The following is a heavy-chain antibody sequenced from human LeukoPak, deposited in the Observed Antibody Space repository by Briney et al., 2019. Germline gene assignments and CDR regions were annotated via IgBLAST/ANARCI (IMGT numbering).Heavy chain of an antibody. J-gene: IGHJ4*02. CDR3: ARQADDSSSSLVYFDY. CDR1: GASISSSSYY. Sequence: PSETLSLTCTVSGASISSSSYYWGWIRQPPGKGLEWIGNIYYSGSTYCNPSLKSRVTVSVDTSKNQFSLKLSSVTAADTAVYYCARQADDSSSSLVYFDYWGQGTLVTVSS. D-gene: IGHD6-6*01. CDR2: IYYSGST. V-gene: IGHV4-39*01.